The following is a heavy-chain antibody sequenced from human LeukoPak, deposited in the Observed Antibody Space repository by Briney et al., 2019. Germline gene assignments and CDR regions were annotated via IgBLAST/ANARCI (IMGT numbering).Heavy chain of an antibody. CDR1: GGTFSSYA. J-gene: IGHJ5*02. CDR2: LTPILGTA. Sequence: ASVKVSCKASGGTFSSYAISWVRQAPGQGLEWMGGLTPILGTANYAQKFQGRVTITADKSTSTAYMELSGLRSEDTAVYYCARVVMTSANWFDPWGQGTLVTVSS. D-gene: IGHD2-8*01. V-gene: IGHV1-69*06. CDR3: ARVVMTSANWFDP.